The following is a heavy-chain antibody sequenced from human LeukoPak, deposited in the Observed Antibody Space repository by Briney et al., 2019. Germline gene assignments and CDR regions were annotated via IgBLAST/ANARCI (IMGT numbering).Heavy chain of an antibody. Sequence: SVKVSCKASGGTFSSYAISWVRQAPGQGLEWMGSIIPILGIANYAQKFQGRVTITADKSTSTAYMELSSLRSEDTAVYYCARGRGYSYGRGADYYGMDVWGQGTTVTVSS. D-gene: IGHD5-18*01. CDR3: ARGRGYSYGRGADYYGMDV. CDR2: IIPILGIA. CDR1: GGTFSSYA. J-gene: IGHJ6*02. V-gene: IGHV1-69*04.